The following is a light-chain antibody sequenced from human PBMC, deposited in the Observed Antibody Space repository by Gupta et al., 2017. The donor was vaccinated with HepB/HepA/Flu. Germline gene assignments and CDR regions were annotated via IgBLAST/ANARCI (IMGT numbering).Light chain of an antibody. CDR1: SSNIGNNY. J-gene: IGLJ2*01. V-gene: IGLV1-47*01. CDR3: SAWDDSLSRLV. Sequence: QSVLTQPPSASGTPGQRVITPCSGSSSNIGNNYVFWYHQFPGTAPQLLMYRDNQRPSGVPDRISGSESGTSASLVITGLRSEDEADYYCSAWDDSLSRLVFGGGTKLTVL. CDR2: RDN.